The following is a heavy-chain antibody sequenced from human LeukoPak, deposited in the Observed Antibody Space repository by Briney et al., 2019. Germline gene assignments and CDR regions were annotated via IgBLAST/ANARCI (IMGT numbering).Heavy chain of an antibody. CDR1: GFTFSSYS. CDR2: ISSSSSTI. V-gene: IGHV3-48*01. J-gene: IGHJ4*02. Sequence: GGSLRLSCAASGFTFSSYSMLWVRQAPGKGLEWVSYISSSSSTIYYADSGEGRFTISRDNAKNSLYLQMNSLRAEDTAVYYCAKDGHSSAPYLDSWGQGTLVTVSS. D-gene: IGHD2-15*01. CDR3: AKDGHSSAPYLDS.